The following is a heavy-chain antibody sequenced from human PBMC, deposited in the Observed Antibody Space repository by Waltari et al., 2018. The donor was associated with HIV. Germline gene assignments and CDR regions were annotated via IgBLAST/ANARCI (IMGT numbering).Heavy chain of an antibody. V-gene: IGHV1-8*01. CDR3: ARNSSAKGNRYFYYGLDV. Sequence: QVYLVQPGPEVNRPGASVKISCYAYGYNFIRFGVNWVQQAAGQGPEWLGWMNPNSGNTASPYIFEERVTMTTDVSTATAYMEMSGLTPEDTAIYYCARNSSAKGNRYFYYGLDVWGQGTPVTV. CDR2: MNPNSGNT. D-gene: IGHD3-22*01. J-gene: IGHJ6*02. CDR1: GYNFIRFG.